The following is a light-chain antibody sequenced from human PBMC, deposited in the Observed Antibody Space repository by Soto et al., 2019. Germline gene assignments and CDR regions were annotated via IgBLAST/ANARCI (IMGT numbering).Light chain of an antibody. CDR1: SSNIGSNY. V-gene: IGLV1-47*01. Sequence: QSVLTQPPSASGTPGQRVTISCSGSSSNIGSNYVYWYQQLPGTAPKLLIYRNNQRPSGVPDRFSGSKSGTSASLAISGLRSEDEADYYCAAWDDSVSGWVFGGGTKVTVL. CDR2: RNN. CDR3: AAWDDSVSGWV. J-gene: IGLJ3*02.